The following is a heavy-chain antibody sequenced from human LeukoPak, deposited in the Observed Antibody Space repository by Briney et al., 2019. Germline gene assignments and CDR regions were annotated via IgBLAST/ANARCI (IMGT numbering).Heavy chain of an antibody. CDR3: ARNYYDSSGLDY. J-gene: IGHJ4*02. CDR1: GFTFSSYG. D-gene: IGHD3-22*01. CDR2: MSYDGSNK. V-gene: IGHV3-30*03. Sequence: GGSLRLSCAASGFTFSSYGMHWVRQAPGKGLEWVAVMSYDGSNKYYADSVKGRFTISRDNSKNTLYLQMNSLRAEDTAVYYCARNYYDSSGLDYWGQGTLVTVSS.